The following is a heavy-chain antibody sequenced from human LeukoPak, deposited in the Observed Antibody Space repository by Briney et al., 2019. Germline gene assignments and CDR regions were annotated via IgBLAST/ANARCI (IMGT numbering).Heavy chain of an antibody. CDR1: GGSISSYY. Sequence: SETLSLTCTVSGGSISSYYWSWIPQPPWKGLEWLGYIYSSGSSNYKPSLKSRVTISVDTSKNQFSLKLSSVTAADAAVYYCARHWAGSACTFDYWGQGTLVTVSS. CDR3: ARHWAGSACTFDY. V-gene: IGHV4-59*08. D-gene: IGHD6-19*01. J-gene: IGHJ4*02. CDR2: IYSSGSS.